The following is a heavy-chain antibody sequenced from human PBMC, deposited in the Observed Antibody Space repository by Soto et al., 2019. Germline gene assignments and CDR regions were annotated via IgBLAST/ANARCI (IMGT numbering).Heavy chain of an antibody. CDR3: ARDYYCMDG. CDR1: GGSLSSGGYS. J-gene: IGHJ6*02. V-gene: IGHV4-30-2*06. CDR2: TYVSGST. Sequence: TLSLTCTVSGGSLSSGGYSWTCIRQSPRQGLGCIWDTYVSGSTFFSRSLKSLATISVDMSKFQFSLNLTPLPAADTAVYYCARDYYCMDGWGQGTRVTVAS.